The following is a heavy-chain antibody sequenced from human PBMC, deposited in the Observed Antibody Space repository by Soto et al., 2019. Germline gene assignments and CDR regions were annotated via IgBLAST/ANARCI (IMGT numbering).Heavy chain of an antibody. CDR2: IYPGDSDT. Sequence: PGESLKISCKGSGYSFTSYWIGWVRQMPGKSLEWMGIIYPGDSDTRYSPSFQGQVTISADKSISTAYLQWSSLKASDTAMYYCALVPSSVYRFDAFDIWGQGTMVTVSS. CDR1: GYSFTSYW. V-gene: IGHV5-51*01. J-gene: IGHJ3*02. CDR3: ALVPSSVYRFDAFDI. D-gene: IGHD3-16*02.